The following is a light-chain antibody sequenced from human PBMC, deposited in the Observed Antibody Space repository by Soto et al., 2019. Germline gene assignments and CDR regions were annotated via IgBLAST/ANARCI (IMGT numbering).Light chain of an antibody. J-gene: IGKJ1*01. CDR2: GAS. Sequence: EIVLTQSPGTLSLSPGERATLSCRASQSVSSSYLAWYQQKPGQAPRLLIYGASSRATGIPDRFSGSGSGTDFTLTISRLEPDDLAVYYCQQYGSSPTFGQGTQVEIK. CDR3: QQYGSSPT. V-gene: IGKV3-20*01. CDR1: QSVSSSY.